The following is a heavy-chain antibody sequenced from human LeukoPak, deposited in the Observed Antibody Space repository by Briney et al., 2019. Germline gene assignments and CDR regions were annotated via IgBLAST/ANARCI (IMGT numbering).Heavy chain of an antibody. CDR2: IYYSGST. D-gene: IGHD6-6*01. CDR1: GGSISSYY. V-gene: IGHV4-59*01. Sequence: PSETLSLTCTVSGGSISSYYWSWIRQPPGKGLEWIGYIYYSGSTNYNPSLKSRVTISVDTSKNQFSLKLSSVTAADTAVYYFARGYSSSSPFGYWGQGTLVTVSS. CDR3: ARGYSSSSPFGY. J-gene: IGHJ4*02.